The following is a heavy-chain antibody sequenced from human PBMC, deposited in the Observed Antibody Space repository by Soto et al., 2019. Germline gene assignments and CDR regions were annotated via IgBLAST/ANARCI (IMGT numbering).Heavy chain of an antibody. CDR1: GFTFDDYA. CDR2: ISWNSGSI. V-gene: IGHV3-9*01. J-gene: IGHJ4*02. Sequence: EVQLVESGGGLVQPGRSLRLSCAASGFTFDDYAMHWVRQAPGKGLEWVSGISWNSGSIGYADSVKGRFTISRDNAKNSLYLQMNSLRAEDTALYYCAKARGFLEWPILDYWGQGTLVTVSS. D-gene: IGHD3-3*01. CDR3: AKARGFLEWPILDY.